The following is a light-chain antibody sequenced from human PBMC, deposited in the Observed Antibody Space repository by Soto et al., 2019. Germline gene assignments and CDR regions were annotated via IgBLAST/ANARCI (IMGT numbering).Light chain of an antibody. V-gene: IGKV3-20*01. CDR3: QQYGGSPIT. Sequence: EIVMTQSPAILSLSPGETATLSCRASQSVTTKLAWYQQRPGQTPRLLIYNASTRATAVPARFSGGGSGTDFTLTISSLEPDDFALYFCQQYGGSPITFGLGTKVDIK. CDR1: QSVTTK. CDR2: NAS. J-gene: IGKJ1*01.